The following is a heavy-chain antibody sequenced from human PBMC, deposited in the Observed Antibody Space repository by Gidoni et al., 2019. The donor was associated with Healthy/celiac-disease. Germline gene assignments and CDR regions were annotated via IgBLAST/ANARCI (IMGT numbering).Heavy chain of an antibody. D-gene: IGHD2-2*01. CDR1: GGTFSSYA. J-gene: IGHJ6*02. CDR3: ARAQTSASWYYYYGMDV. V-gene: IGHV1-69*18. Sequence: QVQLVQSGAEVKKPGSSVKVSCKASGGTFSSYAISWVRQAPGQGLEWMGRIIPILGTANSAQKFQGRVTITADESTSTAYMELSSLRSEDTAVYYCARAQTSASWYYYYGMDVWGQGTTVTVSS. CDR2: IIPILGTA.